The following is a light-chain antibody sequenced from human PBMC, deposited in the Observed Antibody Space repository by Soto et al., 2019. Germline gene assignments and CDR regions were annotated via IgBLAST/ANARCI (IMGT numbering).Light chain of an antibody. V-gene: IGLV1-51*01. CDR2: GND. CDR3: GTWDSSLSVVA. Sequence: QSMLTQPPSVSAAPGQKVTISCSGSSSNIGNNYVSWYQQFPGTAPKLLIYGNDQRPSGIPDRFSGSKAGTSATLGITGLQAGDEADYYCGTWDSSLSVVAFRGGTKVTVL. J-gene: IGLJ2*01. CDR1: SSNIGNNY.